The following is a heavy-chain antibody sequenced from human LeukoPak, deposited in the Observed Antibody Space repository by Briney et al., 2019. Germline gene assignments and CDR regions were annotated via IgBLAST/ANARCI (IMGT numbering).Heavy chain of an antibody. CDR2: VYHSGYT. CDR3: ARGWSILRGGDWFDP. D-gene: IGHD3-3*02. CDR1: GYSISSGDY. Sequence: SETLSLTCSVSGYSISSGDYWGWIRQPPGEGLEWIGSVYHSGYTYYNPSLKSRVTISVDTSKNQFSLKLSSVTAADTAVYYCARGWSILRGGDWFDPWGQGTLVTVSS. J-gene: IGHJ5*02. V-gene: IGHV4-38-2*02.